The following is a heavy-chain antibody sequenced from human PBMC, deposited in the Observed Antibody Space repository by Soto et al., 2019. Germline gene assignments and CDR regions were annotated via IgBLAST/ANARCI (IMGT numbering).Heavy chain of an antibody. CDR2: ISYDGSNK. Sequence: QVQLVESGGGVVQPGRSLRLSCAASGFTFSSYGMHWVRQAPGKGLEWVAVISYDGSNKYYADSVTGRFTISRDNSKNTLYLQMNSLRAEDTAVYYCAKDLGSSGCSYYWGQGTLVTVSS. CDR1: GFTFSSYG. J-gene: IGHJ4*02. V-gene: IGHV3-30*18. CDR3: AKDLGSSGCSYY. D-gene: IGHD6-19*01.